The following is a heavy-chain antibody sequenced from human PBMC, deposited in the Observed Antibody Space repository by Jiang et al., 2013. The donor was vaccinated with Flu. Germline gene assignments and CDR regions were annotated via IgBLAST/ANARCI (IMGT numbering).Heavy chain of an antibody. D-gene: IGHD3-22*01. V-gene: IGHV3-23*01. J-gene: IGHJ4*02. CDR3: AKLTSSGYYYGRLDY. CDR1: GFTFSNYA. CDR2: ISASGGST. Sequence: QLLESGGGLVQPGGSLRLSCAASGFTFSNYAMSWVRQSPGKGLEWVSAISASGGSTDYVDSVKGRFTVSRDYSKNTLYLQMNSLRGDDTAVYYCAKLTSSGYYYGRLDYWGQGTLVTVSS.